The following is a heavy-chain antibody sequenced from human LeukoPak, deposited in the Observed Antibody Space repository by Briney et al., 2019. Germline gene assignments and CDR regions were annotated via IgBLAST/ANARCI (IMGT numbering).Heavy chain of an antibody. CDR3: ARPYYDFWSGGGFDP. J-gene: IGHJ5*02. CDR2: IRYDGSNK. CDR1: GFTFNSYG. D-gene: IGHD3-3*01. Sequence: GGSLRLSCAASGFTFNSYGMNWVRQAPGKGLEWVAFIRYDGSNKYYADSVKGRFTISRDNSKNTLYLQMNSLRAEDTAEYYCARPYYDFWSGGGFDPWGQGTLVTVSS. V-gene: IGHV3-30*02.